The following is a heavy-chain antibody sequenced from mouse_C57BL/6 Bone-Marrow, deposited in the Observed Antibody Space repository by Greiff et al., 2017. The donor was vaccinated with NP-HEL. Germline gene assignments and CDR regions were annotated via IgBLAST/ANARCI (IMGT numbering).Heavy chain of an antibody. V-gene: IGHV5-4*01. Sequence: EVMLVESGGGLVKPGGSLKLSCAASGFTFSSYAMSWVRQTPEKRLEWVATISDGGSYTYYPDNVKGRFTISRDNDKNNLYLQMSHLKAEDTAVNYWARDQGYYECADWGQGTLVTVSA. CDR2: ISDGGSYT. J-gene: IGHJ3*01. D-gene: IGHD2-3*01. CDR3: ARDQGYYECAD. CDR1: GFTFSSYA.